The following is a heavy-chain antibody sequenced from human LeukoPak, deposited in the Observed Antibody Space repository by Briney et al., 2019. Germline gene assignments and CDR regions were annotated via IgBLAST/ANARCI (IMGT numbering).Heavy chain of an antibody. D-gene: IGHD6-13*01. J-gene: IGHJ4*02. CDR2: ISAGGGSR. CDR3: AKLTRPDIAAAGDY. Sequence: GGSLRLSCAASGFTFSSYAMTWVRQAPGKGLEWVSAISAGGGSRYYGDSVKGRFIIYRDNSKNTLYLQMNSLRAEDTAVYYCAKLTRPDIAAAGDYWGQGTLVTVSS. V-gene: IGHV3-23*01. CDR1: GFTFSSYA.